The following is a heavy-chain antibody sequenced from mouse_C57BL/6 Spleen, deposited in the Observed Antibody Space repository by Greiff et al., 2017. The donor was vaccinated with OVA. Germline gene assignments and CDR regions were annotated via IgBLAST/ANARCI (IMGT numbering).Heavy chain of an antibody. D-gene: IGHD1-1*01. CDR1: GFTFSSYA. CDR2: ISSGGDYI. Sequence: EVKLVESGEGLVKPGGSLKLSCAASGFTFSSYAMSWVRQTPEKRLEWVAYISSGGDYIYYADTVKGRFTISRDNARNTLYLQMSSLKSEDTAMYYCTRVYYYGSSLFDYWGQGTTLTVSS. CDR3: TRVYYYGSSLFDY. V-gene: IGHV5-9-1*02. J-gene: IGHJ2*01.